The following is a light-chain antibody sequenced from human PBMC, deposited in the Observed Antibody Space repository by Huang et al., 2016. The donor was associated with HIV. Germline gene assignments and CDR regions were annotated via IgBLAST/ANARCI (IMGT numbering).Light chain of an antibody. CDR1: QSISSTY. J-gene: IGKJ5*01. CDR2: SAA. CDR3: QQYGASPPIT. V-gene: IGKV3-20*01. Sequence: EIVMTQSPDTLSLSPGERATLSCRASQSISSTYLAWYQQKPGQAPRLLIYSAATRATGIPDRFSGSGSGTEFTLTNSRLEPEDFAVYFCQQYGASPPITFGQGTRLEIK.